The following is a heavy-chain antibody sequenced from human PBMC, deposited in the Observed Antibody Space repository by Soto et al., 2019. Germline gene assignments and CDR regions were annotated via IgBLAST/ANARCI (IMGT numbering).Heavy chain of an antibody. D-gene: IGHD3-10*01. J-gene: IGHJ4*02. CDR1: GYAFTSYG. V-gene: IGHV1-18*04. CDR3: ARAATGSYHSAY. Sequence: QVQLVQSGPEVKNPGASVRVSCVASGYAFTSYGVNWVRQAPGQGLEWMGWIAPHSGRTTYLPKFQGRVTMTAYVSTNTAYIELRSLKSDDTGIYFCARAATGSYHSAYWGQGTVVTVSS. CDR2: IAPHSGRT.